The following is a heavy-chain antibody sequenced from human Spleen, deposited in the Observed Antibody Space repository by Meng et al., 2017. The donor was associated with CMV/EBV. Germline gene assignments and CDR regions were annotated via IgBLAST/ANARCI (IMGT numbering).Heavy chain of an antibody. Sequence: GESLKISCSASGFTFNNYAMTWVRQAPGKGLEWVSTILGTGATYYADYVKGRFTISRDDSRNTLFLQMNSLRDEDTAVFYCARGDSSTTWLVFDYWGLGTLVT. D-gene: IGHD6-13*01. J-gene: IGHJ4*02. CDR2: ILGTGAT. CDR3: ARGDSSTTWLVFDY. V-gene: IGHV3-23*01. CDR1: GFTFNNYA.